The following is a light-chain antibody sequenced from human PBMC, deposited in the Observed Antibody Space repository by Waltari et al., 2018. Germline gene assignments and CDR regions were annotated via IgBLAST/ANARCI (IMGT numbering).Light chain of an antibody. V-gene: IGKV1-33*01. CDR2: DAS. Sequence: DIQMTQSPSSLSASVGDRVTITCQASQDISNYLNWYQQKTGKAPKLLIYDASNLETGFPSRFSGSGSGTDFTFTISSLQPEDIATYYCQQYDNLPMYTFGQGTKLEIK. CDR1: QDISNY. CDR3: QQYDNLPMYT. J-gene: IGKJ2*01.